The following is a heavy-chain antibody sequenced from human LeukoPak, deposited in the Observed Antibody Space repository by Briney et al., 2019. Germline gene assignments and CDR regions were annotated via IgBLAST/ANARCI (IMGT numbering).Heavy chain of an antibody. CDR3: ARDPGGKTYDFWSGYYLPSH. D-gene: IGHD3-3*01. J-gene: IGHJ4*02. CDR1: GYTFTSYY. V-gene: IGHV1-46*01. CDR2: INPSGGST. Sequence: GASVKVSCKASGYTFTSYYMHWVRQAPGQGLEWMGIINPSGGSTSYAQKFQGRVTMTRDMSTSTVHMELSSLGSEDTAVYYCARDPGGKTYDFWSGYYLPSHWGQGTLVTVSS.